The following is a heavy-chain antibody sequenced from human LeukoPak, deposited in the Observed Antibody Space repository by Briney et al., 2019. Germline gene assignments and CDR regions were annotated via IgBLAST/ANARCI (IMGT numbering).Heavy chain of an antibody. D-gene: IGHD2-2*01. Sequence: GESLKISCKGSGSSFTSYWIGWVRQVSGKGLEWMGIIYPGDSDTRYSPSFQGQVTISADKSISTAYLQWSSLKAADTAIYYCARQWGDCSSTSCYSADWGQGTLVTVSS. CDR2: IYPGDSDT. CDR1: GSSFTSYW. CDR3: ARQWGDCSSTSCYSAD. J-gene: IGHJ4*02. V-gene: IGHV5-51*01.